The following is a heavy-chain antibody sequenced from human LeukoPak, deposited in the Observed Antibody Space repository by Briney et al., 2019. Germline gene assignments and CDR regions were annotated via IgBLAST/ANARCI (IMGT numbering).Heavy chain of an antibody. CDR2: IYNGGTT. D-gene: IGHD4-23*01. Sequence: GGTLRLTCAASGFTVSSNHMSWVRQPPGKGLKWVSIIYNGGTTYYADSVKGRFTISRDNSKNTLYLQMNTLRAEDTAVYYCARDADYGGSPDAFDVWGRGTIVTVSS. J-gene: IGHJ3*01. CDR1: GFTVSSNH. V-gene: IGHV3-53*01. CDR3: ARDADYGGSPDAFDV.